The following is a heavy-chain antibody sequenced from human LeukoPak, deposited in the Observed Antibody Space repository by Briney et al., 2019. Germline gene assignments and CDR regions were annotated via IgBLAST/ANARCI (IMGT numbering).Heavy chain of an antibody. J-gene: IGHJ4*02. CDR2: INQDGREK. CDR1: GFTFSSYW. CDR3: ARGDKFSGDY. V-gene: IGHV3-7*04. D-gene: IGHD2-15*01. Sequence: GGSLRLSCAASGFTFSSYWMSWVRQAPGRGLEWVANINQDGREKYYVDSVKGRFTISRDNAKNSLYLQMNSLRAEDTAVYFCARGDKFSGDYWGQGTLVTVSS.